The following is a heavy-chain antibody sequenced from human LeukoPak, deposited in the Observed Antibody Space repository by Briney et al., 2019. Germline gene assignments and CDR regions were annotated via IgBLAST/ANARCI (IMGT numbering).Heavy chain of an antibody. D-gene: IGHD1-1*01. CDR1: GGSISSTSYY. Sequence: ASETLSLTCTVSGGSISSTSYYWGWFRQPPGKGLEWIGSIYYSGTTYSNPSLKSRVTISVDTSKNQFSLKLRSVTAADTAVYYCARQNDRSHDYWGQGTLVTVSS. CDR2: IYYSGTT. J-gene: IGHJ4*02. CDR3: ARQNDRSHDY. V-gene: IGHV4-39*01.